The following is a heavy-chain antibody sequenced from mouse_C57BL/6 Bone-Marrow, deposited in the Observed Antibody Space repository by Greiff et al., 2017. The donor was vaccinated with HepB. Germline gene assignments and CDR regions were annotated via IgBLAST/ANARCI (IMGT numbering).Heavy chain of an antibody. D-gene: IGHD2-4*01. CDR3: ARGAVVASDYYDYPYYAMDY. CDR2: IHPNSGST. CDR1: GYTFTSYW. Sequence: QVQLQQPGAELVKPGSSVKLSCKASGYTFTSYWMHWVKQRPGQGLEWIGMIHPNSGSTNYNEKFKSKATLTVDKSSNTAYIQLSSLTSEDSAVYYCARGAVVASDYYDYPYYAMDYWGQGTSVTVSS. V-gene: IGHV1-64*01. J-gene: IGHJ4*01.